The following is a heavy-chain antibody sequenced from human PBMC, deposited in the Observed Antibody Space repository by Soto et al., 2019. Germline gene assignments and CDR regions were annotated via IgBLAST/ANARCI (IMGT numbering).Heavy chain of an antibody. D-gene: IGHD4-17*01. CDR2: IIPILGRA. J-gene: IGHJ6*03. Sequence: VSCKCPCGTFSSYTIRFVRHTNGRWLETVGRIIPILGRASYEQKSQGRVTITADKSTSTAYRELSSLTSEDTAVYYEARDNTTVNTRTDYYYYFMDVWGKGTTGNVSS. CDR1: CGTFSSYT. V-gene: IGHV1-69*08. CDR3: ARDNTTVNTRTDYYYYFMDV.